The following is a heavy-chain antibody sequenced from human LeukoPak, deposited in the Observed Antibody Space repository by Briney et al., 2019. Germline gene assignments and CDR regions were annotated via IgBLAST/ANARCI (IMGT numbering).Heavy chain of an antibody. CDR2: IIPILGIA. J-gene: IGHJ2*01. CDR1: GGTFSSYA. Sequence: ASVKVSCKASGGTFSSYAISWVRQAPGKGLEWVGRIIPILGIANYAQKFQGRVTITADKSTSTAYMELSSMRSEDTAVYYCARGHCSGGSCYSGWYFDLWGRGTLVTVSS. D-gene: IGHD2-15*01. V-gene: IGHV1-69*04. CDR3: ARGHCSGGSCYSGWYFDL.